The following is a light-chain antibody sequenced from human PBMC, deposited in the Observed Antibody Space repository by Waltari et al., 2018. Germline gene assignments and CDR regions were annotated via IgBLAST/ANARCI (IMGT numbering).Light chain of an antibody. J-gene: IGKJ1*01. CDR3: QQRSNLWT. CDR2: DES. Sequence: ETVLTQSPATLSLSPGERATLSCRASQSISSQLAWYQQKPGQPPRPLIYDESKRATGIPARFSCSGSGTDFTLTISSLEPEDFAVYYCQQRSNLWTFGQGTKVEIK. V-gene: IGKV3-11*01. CDR1: QSISSQ.